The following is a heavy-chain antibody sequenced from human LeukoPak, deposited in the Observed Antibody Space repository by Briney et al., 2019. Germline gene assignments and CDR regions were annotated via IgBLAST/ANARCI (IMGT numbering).Heavy chain of an antibody. D-gene: IGHD6-19*01. CDR3: ARSYSGWYDY. Sequence: PSETLSLTCTVSGGSISSSSYYWSWIRQPPGKGLEWIGEINHSGSTNYNPSLKSRVTISVDTSKNQFSLKLSSVTAADTAVYYCARSYSGWYDYWGQGTLVTVSS. J-gene: IGHJ4*02. V-gene: IGHV4-39*07. CDR2: INHSGST. CDR1: GGSISSSSYY.